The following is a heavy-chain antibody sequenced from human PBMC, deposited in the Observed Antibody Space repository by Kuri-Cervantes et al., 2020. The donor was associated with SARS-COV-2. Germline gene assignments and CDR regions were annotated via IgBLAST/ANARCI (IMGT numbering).Heavy chain of an antibody. CDR3: ARDRSIFGVVTPRMDYYYGMDV. CDR1: GDSVTSNSTA. CDR2: TYYRSKWYT. J-gene: IGHJ6*02. V-gene: IGHV6-1*01. Sequence: SETLSLTCAISGDSVTSNSTAWNWIRQSPSRGLEWLGRTYYRSKWYTDYAVSVKSLITINPDTSKNQFSLQLNSVTTEDTAVYYCARDRSIFGVVTPRMDYYYGMDVWGQGTTVTVSS. D-gene: IGHD3-3*01.